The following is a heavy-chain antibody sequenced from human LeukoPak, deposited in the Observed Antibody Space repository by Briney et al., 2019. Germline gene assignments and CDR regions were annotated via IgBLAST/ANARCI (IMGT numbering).Heavy chain of an antibody. D-gene: IGHD1-14*01. V-gene: IGHV1-69*05. CDR1: AASFTSYA. Sequence: ASVKLSCKASAASFTSYAISRVRQAPGQGLEWMGGIIPIFGTANYAQKFQGRVTITTDESRSTAYMKLSSLRSEDTAVYCCAIAQVYAGAFDPWGQGTLVTVSS. CDR3: AIAQVYAGAFDP. J-gene: IGHJ5*02. CDR2: IIPIFGTA.